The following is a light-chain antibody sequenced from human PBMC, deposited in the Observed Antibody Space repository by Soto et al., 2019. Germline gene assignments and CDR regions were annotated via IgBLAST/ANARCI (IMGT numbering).Light chain of an antibody. CDR2: LNSVGRH. Sequence: QLVLTQSPSASASLGASVTLTCTLSSGHSSYAIAWPQQQPETGPRYMMKLNSVGRHTKGDCIPARFSCSSSGAERYLSIYSLQSDEDAEYNYQTWGTGIRVFGTGTKLTVL. CDR1: SGHSSYA. CDR3: QTWGTGIRV. V-gene: IGLV4-69*01. J-gene: IGLJ1*01.